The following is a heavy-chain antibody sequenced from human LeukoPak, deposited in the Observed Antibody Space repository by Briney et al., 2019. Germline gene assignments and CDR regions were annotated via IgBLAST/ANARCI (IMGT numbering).Heavy chain of an antibody. V-gene: IGHV4-39*01. CDR3: ARLLSYYFGMDV. CDR2: FYYRGST. Sequence: SETLSLTCTFSSGSIGGSGHYWGWIRQPPGKGLEWIGSFYYRGSTSYNPSLKSRVTISGDTSTNQFSLNLSSVTATDTGVYFCARLLSYYFGMDVWGQGTTVIVSS. J-gene: IGHJ6*02. CDR1: SGSIGGSGHY.